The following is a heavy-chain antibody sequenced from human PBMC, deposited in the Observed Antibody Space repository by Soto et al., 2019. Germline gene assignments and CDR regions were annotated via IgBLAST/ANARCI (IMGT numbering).Heavy chain of an antibody. CDR3: ALTYSTSWYWFDP. Sequence: QVTVKESGPVLVKPTETLTLTCTVSGFSLSNAGLGVSWIRQPPGKALEWLAHNFSNDEKSYSTSLKSRLTISKDTSKSQVVLTMTNMDPVDTATYYCALTYSTSWYWFDPWGQGTLVTVSS. J-gene: IGHJ5*02. V-gene: IGHV2-26*04. CDR2: NFSNDEK. CDR1: GFSLSNAGLG. D-gene: IGHD6-13*01.